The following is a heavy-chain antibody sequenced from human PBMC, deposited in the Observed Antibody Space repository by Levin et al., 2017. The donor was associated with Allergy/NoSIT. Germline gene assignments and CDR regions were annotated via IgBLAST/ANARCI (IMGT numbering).Heavy chain of an antibody. CDR1: GFSLSTSGMC. CDR2: IDWDDDK. J-gene: IGHJ6*02. V-gene: IGHV2-70*01. Sequence: SGPTLVKPTQTLTLTCTFSGFSLSTSGMCVSWIRQPPGKALEWLALIDWDDDKYYSTSLKTRLTISKDTSKNQVVLTMTNMDPVDTATYYCARILRIAVAGSRYPRDDDGMDVWGQGTTVTVSS. CDR3: ARILRIAVAGSRYPRDDDGMDV. D-gene: IGHD6-19*01.